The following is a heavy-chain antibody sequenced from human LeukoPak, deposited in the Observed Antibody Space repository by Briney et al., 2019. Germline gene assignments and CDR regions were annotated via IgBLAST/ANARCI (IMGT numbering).Heavy chain of an antibody. CDR1: GFTFSSYE. CDR3: ATRGFSLDPPA. V-gene: IGHV3-48*03. J-gene: IGHJ5*02. CDR2: ISSSGSTI. Sequence: GGSLRLSCAASGFTFSSYEMNWVRQAPGKGLEWVSYISSSGSTIYYADSVKGRFTISRDNAKNSLYLQMNSLRAEDTAVYYCATRGFSLDPPAWGQGTLVTVSS. D-gene: IGHD3-16*01.